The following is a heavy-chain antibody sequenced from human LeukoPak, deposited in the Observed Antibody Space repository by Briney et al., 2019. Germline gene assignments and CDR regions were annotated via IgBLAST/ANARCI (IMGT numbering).Heavy chain of an antibody. CDR1: GYTFTSYD. V-gene: IGHV1-8*03. CDR2: MNPNSGNT. CDR3: ASSNGYSSGWYLPITDY. Sequence: ASVKVSCKASGYTFTSYDINWVRQATGQGLEWMGWMNPNSGNTGYAQKFQGRVTITRNTSISTAYMELSSLRSEDTAVYYCASSNGYSSGWYLPITDYWGQGTLVTVSS. J-gene: IGHJ4*02. D-gene: IGHD6-19*01.